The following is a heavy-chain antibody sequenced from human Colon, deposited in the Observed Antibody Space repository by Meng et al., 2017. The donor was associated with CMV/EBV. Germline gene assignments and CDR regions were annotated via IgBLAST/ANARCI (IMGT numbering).Heavy chain of an antibody. CDR1: GLTVSSNY. V-gene: IGHV3-66*01. D-gene: IGHD6-19*01. CDR2: IYSDGKT. Sequence: GEFVGVGGNLVQPGGSLSLSCAASGLTVSSNYMSWVRQAPGKGLEWVSLIYSDGKTYYADSVKGRFTISRDNSKNTLYLQMNSLRDEDTAVYYCAREGYSNGWCYLDYWGQGTLVTVSS. J-gene: IGHJ4*02. CDR3: AREGYSNGWCYLDY.